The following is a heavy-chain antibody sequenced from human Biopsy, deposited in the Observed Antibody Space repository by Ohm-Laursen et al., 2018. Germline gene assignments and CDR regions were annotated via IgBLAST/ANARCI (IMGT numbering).Heavy chain of an antibody. CDR1: GYTFSGYY. CDR3: ATDINVWNVNY. CDR2: INPDSGVT. J-gene: IGHJ4*02. D-gene: IGHD1-1*01. Sequence: SSVKVSCKASGYTFSGYYMHWVRQAPGQGLEWMGWINPDSGVTNYAQKFQGRVTMTRDTSISTAYMELSRLGSDDTAVYYCATDINVWNVNYWGQGTQVTVSS. V-gene: IGHV1-2*02.